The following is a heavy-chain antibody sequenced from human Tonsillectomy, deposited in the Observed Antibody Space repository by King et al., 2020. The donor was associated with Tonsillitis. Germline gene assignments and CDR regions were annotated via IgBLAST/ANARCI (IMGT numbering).Heavy chain of an antibody. CDR1: GYTFTSYG. CDR3: ARERPYYDFWSGYYRGARYFDY. Sequence: QLVQSGAEVKKPGASVKVSCKASGYTFTSYGISWVRQAPGQGLEWMGWISAYNGNTNYAQNLQGRVTMTTDTSTSTAYMELRSLRSDDRAVYYCARERPYYDFWSGYYRGARYFDYWGQGTLVTVSS. D-gene: IGHD3-3*01. J-gene: IGHJ4*02. CDR2: ISAYNGNT. V-gene: IGHV1-18*01.